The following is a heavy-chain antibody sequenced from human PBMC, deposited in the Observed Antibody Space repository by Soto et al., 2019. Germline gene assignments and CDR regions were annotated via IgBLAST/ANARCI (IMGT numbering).Heavy chain of an antibody. CDR3: VRGRGHYLADAFDI. D-gene: IGHD3-22*01. CDR2: MNPNSGNT. V-gene: IGHV1-8*01. Sequence: QVQLVQSGAEVKKPGASVKVSCKASGYTFTSYDINWVRQATGQGLEWMGWMNPNSGNTGSAQKLQGRVTMTRDTSISTAYMELRSLRPEDTAVYYCVRGRGHYLADAFDIWGQGTMVTVSS. CDR1: GYTFTSYD. J-gene: IGHJ3*02.